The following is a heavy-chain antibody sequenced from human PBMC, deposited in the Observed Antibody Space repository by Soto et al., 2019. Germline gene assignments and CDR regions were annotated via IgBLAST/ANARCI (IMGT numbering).Heavy chain of an antibody. CDR2: IDPSDSYT. D-gene: IGHD2-2*01. CDR1: GYSFTSYW. Sequence: GESLKISCKGSGYSFTSYWISWVRQMPGKGLEWMGRIDPSDSYTNYSPSFQGHVTISADKSISTAYLQWSSLKASDTAMYYCASSYCSSTGCYGPIYYYYGMDVWGQGTTVTVSS. V-gene: IGHV5-10-1*01. CDR3: ASSYCSSTGCYGPIYYYYGMDV. J-gene: IGHJ6*02.